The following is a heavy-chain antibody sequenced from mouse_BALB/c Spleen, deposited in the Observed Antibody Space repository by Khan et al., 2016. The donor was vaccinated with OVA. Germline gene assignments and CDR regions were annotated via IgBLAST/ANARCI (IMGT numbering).Heavy chain of an antibody. CDR1: GYSITSDYA. CDR3: ARDGSRYNYAMDY. V-gene: IGHV3-2*02. J-gene: IGHJ4*01. CDR2: ISYSGST. Sequence: EVKLLESGPGLVTPSQSLSLTCTVTGYSITSDYAWNWIWQFPGNKLEWMGYISYSGSTNYNPALKSRISITRDTSKNQFFLQLNSVTTEDTATYYCARDGSRYNYAMDYWGQGTSVTVSS. D-gene: IGHD2-3*01.